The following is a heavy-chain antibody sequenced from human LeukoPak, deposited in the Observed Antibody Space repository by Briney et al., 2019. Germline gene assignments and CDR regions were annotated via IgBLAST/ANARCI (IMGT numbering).Heavy chain of an antibody. V-gene: IGHV1-18*01. CDR3: ARTTVLRYFDWLLEYDY. J-gene: IGHJ4*02. Sequence: ASVKVSCKASGYTFTSYGISWVRQAPGQGLEWMGWISAYNGNTNYAQKLQGRVTMTTDTSTSTAYMELRSLRSVDTAVYYCARTTVLRYFDWLLEYDYWGQGTLVTVSS. CDR1: GYTFTSYG. CDR2: ISAYNGNT. D-gene: IGHD3-9*01.